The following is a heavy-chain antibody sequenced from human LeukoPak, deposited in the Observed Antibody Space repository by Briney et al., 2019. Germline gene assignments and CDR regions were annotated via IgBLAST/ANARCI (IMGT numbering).Heavy chain of an antibody. V-gene: IGHV4-39*07. CDR1: GGSISTSSYY. J-gene: IGHJ4*02. CDR3: AREVGPSYFDY. Sequence: SETLSLTCTVSGGSISTSSYYWGWIRQPPGTGLEWIGSIYNSGSTDYNPSLKSRVTISVATSKNQLSLKLNSVTAADTAVYYCAREVGPSYFDYWGQGTLVTVSS. D-gene: IGHD3-10*01. CDR2: IYNSGST.